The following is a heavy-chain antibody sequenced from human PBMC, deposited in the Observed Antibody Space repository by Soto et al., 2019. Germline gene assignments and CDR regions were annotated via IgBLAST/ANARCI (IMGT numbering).Heavy chain of an antibody. CDR2: ILTLESHK. D-gene: IGHD2-2*01. CDR3: ATGLKDASNRPSFDS. Sequence: GGSLRLSCSGSGFNFSDYYLNWIRHTPGKGLEWVSSILTLESHKYYAASVLGRFSISRDNARRSVFLQMDNLRVEDTAIYFCATGLKDASNRPSFDSWGPGTAVTVSS. CDR1: GFNFSDYY. J-gene: IGHJ4*02. V-gene: IGHV3-11*01.